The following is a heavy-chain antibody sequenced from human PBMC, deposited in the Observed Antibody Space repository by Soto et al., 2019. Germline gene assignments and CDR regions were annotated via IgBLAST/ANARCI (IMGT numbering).Heavy chain of an antibody. CDR3: ARDVLYSGYLGGMDV. CDR1: GGSISSYY. D-gene: IGHD5-12*01. CDR2: IYYSGST. V-gene: IGHV4-59*01. J-gene: IGHJ6*02. Sequence: SETLSLTCTVSGGSISSYYWSWIRQPPGKGLEWIGYIYYSGSTNYNPSLKSRVTISVDTSKNQFSLKLSSVTAADTAVYYCARDVLYSGYLGGMDVWGQGTTVTVS.